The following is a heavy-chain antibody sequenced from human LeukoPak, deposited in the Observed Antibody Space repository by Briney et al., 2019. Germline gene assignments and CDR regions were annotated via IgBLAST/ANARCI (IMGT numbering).Heavy chain of an antibody. J-gene: IGHJ4*02. CDR2: IYYTGDS. Sequence: SETLSLTCAVSGGSISSGGYSWSWIRQPPGKGLEWIGYIYYTGDSNYNPSLKSRVAISLDTSKNQLSLNLRSVTAADTAVYYCARHEFASPFDSWGQGTLVTVSS. CDR3: ARHEFASPFDS. V-gene: IGHV4-61*08. D-gene: IGHD2-21*01. CDR1: GGSISSGGYS.